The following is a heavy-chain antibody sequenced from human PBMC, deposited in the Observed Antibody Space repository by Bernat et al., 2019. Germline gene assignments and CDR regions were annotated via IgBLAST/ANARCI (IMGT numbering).Heavy chain of an antibody. CDR1: RFTFSNYA. Sequence: EVQLVESGGGLVQPGGSLRLSCAASRFTFSNYAMSWVRQAPGKGLEWVSAISGSGDSTYYADSVNGRFTTSRDNSKTTLYLQMNSLRVEDTAVYYCAKDGDSSGWYDYWGQGTLVTVSS. CDR3: AKDGDSSGWYDY. J-gene: IGHJ4*02. CDR2: ISGSGDST. V-gene: IGHV3-23*04. D-gene: IGHD6-19*01.